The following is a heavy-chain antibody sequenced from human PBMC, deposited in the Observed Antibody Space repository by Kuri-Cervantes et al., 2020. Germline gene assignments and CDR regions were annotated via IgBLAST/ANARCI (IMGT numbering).Heavy chain of an antibody. Sequence: GSLRLSCTVSGGSISSSSYYWGWIRQPPGKGLEWIGSIYYSGSTYYNPSLKSRVTISVDTSKNKFSLKLSSVTAADTAVYYCARAAGTYAFDIWGQGTMVTVSS. D-gene: IGHD6-19*01. CDR3: ARAAGTYAFDI. J-gene: IGHJ3*02. CDR1: GGSISSSSYY. V-gene: IGHV4-39*07. CDR2: IYYSGST.